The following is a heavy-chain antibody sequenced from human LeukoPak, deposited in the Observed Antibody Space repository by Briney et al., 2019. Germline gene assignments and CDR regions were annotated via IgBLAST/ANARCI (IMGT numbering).Heavy chain of an antibody. D-gene: IGHD2-15*01. V-gene: IGHV3-30*03. CDR1: GFTFSSYG. J-gene: IGHJ4*02. CDR2: ISYDGSNK. Sequence: GGSLRLSCAASGFTFSSYGMHWVRQAPGKGLEWVAVISYDGSNKYYADSVKGRFTISRDNSKNTLYLQMNSLRAEDTAVYYCATAAEDTLPLDYWGQGTLVTVSS. CDR3: ATAAEDTLPLDY.